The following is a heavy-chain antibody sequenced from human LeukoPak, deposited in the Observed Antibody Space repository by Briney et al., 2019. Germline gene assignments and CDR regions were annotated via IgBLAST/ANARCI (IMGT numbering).Heavy chain of an antibody. V-gene: IGHV3-11*01. CDR3: ARIGGGTYYYDSSGYYADY. CDR1: GFTFSDYY. J-gene: IGHJ4*02. Sequence: KPRGSLRLSCAASGFTFSDYYMSWIRQAPGKGLEWVSYISSSGSTIYYADSVKGRFTISRDNAKNSLYLQMNSLRAEDTAVYYCARIGGGTYYYDSSGYYADYWGQGTLVTVSS. CDR2: ISSSGSTI. D-gene: IGHD3-22*01.